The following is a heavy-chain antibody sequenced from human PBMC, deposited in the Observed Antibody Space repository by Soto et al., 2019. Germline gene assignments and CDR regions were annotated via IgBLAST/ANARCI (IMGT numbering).Heavy chain of an antibody. CDR1: GGSISGYY. J-gene: IGHJ6*02. V-gene: IGHV4-59*01. D-gene: IGHD5-12*01. CDR3: ARGGGGYDPYYYYGMDV. CDR2: IYYSGST. Sequence: SETLSLTCTVSGGSISGYYLSWIRQPPGKGLEWIGYIYYSGSTNYNPSLKSRVTISVDTSKNQFSLKLSSVTAADTAVYYCARGGGGYDPYYYYGMDVWGQGTTVTVYS.